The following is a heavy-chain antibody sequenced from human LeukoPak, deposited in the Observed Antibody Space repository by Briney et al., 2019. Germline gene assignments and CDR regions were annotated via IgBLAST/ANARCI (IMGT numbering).Heavy chain of an antibody. D-gene: IGHD3-22*01. Sequence: GGSLRLSCAASGFTFSIHGMNWVRQGPGKGLEWVSGITGSGGSTYYAASVKGRSTISGANSKNTVFLQMNILRADDTVVYCVARDLYLIALTDWGQGTLVTVSS. CDR3: ARDLYLIALTD. J-gene: IGHJ4*02. CDR1: GFTFSIHG. V-gene: IGHV3-23*01. CDR2: ITGSGGST.